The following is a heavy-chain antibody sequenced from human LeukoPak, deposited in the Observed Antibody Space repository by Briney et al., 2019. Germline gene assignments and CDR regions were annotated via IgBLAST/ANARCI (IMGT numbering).Heavy chain of an antibody. Sequence: PGGSLRLSCAASGFTFRSYAMNWVRQAPGKGLEWVSYISSSSSTIYYADSVKGRFTISRDNSKNTLYLQMNSLRAEDTAVYYCAREGTYCGGDCYPLGYWGQGTLVTVSS. J-gene: IGHJ4*02. CDR2: ISSSSSTI. CDR3: AREGTYCGGDCYPLGY. CDR1: GFTFRSYA. D-gene: IGHD2-21*02. V-gene: IGHV3-48*01.